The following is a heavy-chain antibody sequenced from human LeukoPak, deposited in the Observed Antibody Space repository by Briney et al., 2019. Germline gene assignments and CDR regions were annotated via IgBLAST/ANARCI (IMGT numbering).Heavy chain of an antibody. CDR2: IYYSGST. Sequence: SETLSLTCTVSGGSISSYYWSWIRQPPGKGLEWIGYIYYSGSTNYNPSLKSRVTISVDTSKNQFSLKLSSVTAADTAVYYCARDSSGWPEVYWGQGTLVTVSS. V-gene: IGHV4-59*01. J-gene: IGHJ4*02. D-gene: IGHD6-19*01. CDR3: ARDSSGWPEVY. CDR1: GGSISSYY.